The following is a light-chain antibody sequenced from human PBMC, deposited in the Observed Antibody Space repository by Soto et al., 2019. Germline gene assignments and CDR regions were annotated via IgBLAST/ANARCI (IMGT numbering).Light chain of an antibody. J-gene: IGKJ1*01. CDR2: DAS. Sequence: EIVLTQSPATLSLSPGERATLSCRASQSVSSYLAWYQQKPGQAPRLLIYDASNRATGIPARFSGSGSGTDLTLTISSLESEDFAVYYCQQRSNWPRGWTFGQGTKVKI. V-gene: IGKV3-11*01. CDR1: QSVSSY. CDR3: QQRSNWPRGWT.